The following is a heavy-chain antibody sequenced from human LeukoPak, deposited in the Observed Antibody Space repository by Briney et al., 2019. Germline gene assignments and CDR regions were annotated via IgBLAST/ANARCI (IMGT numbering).Heavy chain of an antibody. Sequence: PGGSLILSCAASGFTFSSYAMHWVRQAPGKGLEWVAVISYDGSNKYYADSVKGRFTISRDNSKNTLYLQMNSLRAEDTAVYYCANGGSMIVEEKGVDFDYWGQGTLVTVSS. CDR2: ISYDGSNK. CDR3: ANGGSMIVEEKGVDFDY. V-gene: IGHV3-30*04. CDR1: GFTFSSYA. D-gene: IGHD3-22*01. J-gene: IGHJ4*02.